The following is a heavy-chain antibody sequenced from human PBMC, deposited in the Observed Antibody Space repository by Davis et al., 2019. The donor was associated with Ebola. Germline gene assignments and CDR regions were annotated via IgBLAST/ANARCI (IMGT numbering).Heavy chain of an antibody. V-gene: IGHV1-2*02. J-gene: IGHJ4*02. CDR3: ARGSGFWSGYFTAYFDF. Sequence: ASVKVSCKASGYTFIGHYLHWVRQAPGQGLYWMGWINPNSGDTKFLQNFQGRVTVTRDTSISTVYMELSRLRSDDTAVYYCARGSGFWSGYFTAYFDFWGQGALVTVSS. CDR2: INPNSGDT. CDR1: GYTFIGHY. D-gene: IGHD3-3*01.